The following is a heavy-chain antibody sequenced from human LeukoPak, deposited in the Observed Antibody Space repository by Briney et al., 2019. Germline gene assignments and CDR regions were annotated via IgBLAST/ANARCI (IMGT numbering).Heavy chain of an antibody. D-gene: IGHD2-2*01. CDR1: GFSLSTYW. CDR3: AREYIVVVPAASYYMDV. Sequence: GGSLRLSCAASGFSLSTYWMSWVRQAPGKGLEWVANIKQDGSEEYYVDSVKGRFTISRDNAKNSLYLQMNSLRAEDTAVYYCAREYIVVVPAASYYMDVWGKGTTVTVSS. J-gene: IGHJ6*03. CDR2: IKQDGSEE. V-gene: IGHV3-7*01.